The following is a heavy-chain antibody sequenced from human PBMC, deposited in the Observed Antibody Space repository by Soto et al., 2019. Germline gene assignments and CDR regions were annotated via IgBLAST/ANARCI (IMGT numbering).Heavy chain of an antibody. CDR3: AKDPPVTLAREFDY. J-gene: IGHJ4*02. V-gene: IGHV3-23*01. D-gene: IGHD4-17*01. Sequence: PGASLKISCAASGFTFSSYAMSWIRQAPGKGLEWVSAISGSGGSTYYADSVKGRFTISRDNSKNTLYLQMNSLRAEDTAVYYCAKDPPVTLAREFDYWGQGTLVTVSS. CDR2: ISGSGGST. CDR1: GFTFSSYA.